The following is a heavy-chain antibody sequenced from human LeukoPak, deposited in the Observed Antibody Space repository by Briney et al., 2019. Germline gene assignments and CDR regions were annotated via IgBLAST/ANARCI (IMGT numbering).Heavy chain of an antibody. CDR3: ARRAAAAINFDY. Sequence: SSETLSLTCAVSDGSLSGSYWTWIRQTPGKGLEWIGDINYSGITNYDPSLKSRVTISVDTSKNQFSLKLSSVTAADTAVYYCARRAAAAINFDYWGQGTLVTVSS. D-gene: IGHD2-2*01. CDR1: DGSLSGSY. V-gene: IGHV4-34*01. CDR2: INYSGIT. J-gene: IGHJ4*02.